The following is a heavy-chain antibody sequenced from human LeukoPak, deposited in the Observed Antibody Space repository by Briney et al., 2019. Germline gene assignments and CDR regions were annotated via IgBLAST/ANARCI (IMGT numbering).Heavy chain of an antibody. J-gene: IGHJ4*02. V-gene: IGHV4-39*01. CDR1: GDSISSSSYY. CDR2: IYYSGST. Sequence: SETLSLTCSVSGDSISSSSYYWGWIRQPPGKGLEWIGSIYYSGSTYYNPSLKSRVTISVDTSKNQFSLKLSSVTAADTAVYYCARRSLPDILTGYYYFDYWGQGTLVTVSS. D-gene: IGHD3-9*01. CDR3: ARRSLPDILTGYYYFDY.